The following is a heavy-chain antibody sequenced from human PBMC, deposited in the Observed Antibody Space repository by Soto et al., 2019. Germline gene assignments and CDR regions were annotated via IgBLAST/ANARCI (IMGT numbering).Heavy chain of an antibody. J-gene: IGHJ4*02. Sequence: GGSLRLSCAASGFPFSSYAMSWVRQAPGKGLEWVSAISGSAGSTYYVDSVKGRFTISRDNSKNTLYLQMNTLRAEDTALYYCAKKGGGASQNVALDCWGQGTLVTVSS. V-gene: IGHV3-23*01. CDR1: GFPFSSYA. CDR3: AKKGGGASQNVALDC. CDR2: ISGSAGST. D-gene: IGHD3-16*01.